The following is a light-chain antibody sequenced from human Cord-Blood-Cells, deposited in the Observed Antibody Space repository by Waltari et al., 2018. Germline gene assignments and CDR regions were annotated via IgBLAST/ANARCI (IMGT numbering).Light chain of an antibody. CDR2: DVS. J-gene: IGLJ3*02. Sequence: QSALTQPASASGSPGQSVTISCTGTSSAVGGYNYVSWYQQHPGKAPKLMIYDVSKRPSGVSDRFSGSKSGNTASLTVSGLQAEDEADYYCSSYAGSSTLVFGGGTKLTVL. CDR3: SSYAGSSTLV. V-gene: IGLV2-8*01. CDR1: SSAVGGYNY.